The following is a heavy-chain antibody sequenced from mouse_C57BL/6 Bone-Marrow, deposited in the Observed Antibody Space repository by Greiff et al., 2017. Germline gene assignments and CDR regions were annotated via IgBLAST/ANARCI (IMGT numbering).Heavy chain of an antibody. Sequence: VKLMESGAELSRPGASVKLSCKASGYTFTSYGITWVKQRTGQGLEWIGEVYPRSGNSYYNEKFKGQATLTADNSSSTAYMELRSLTSEDSAVYYCARREGPGDFGYWGQGTTLTGSS. CDR2: VYPRSGNS. J-gene: IGHJ2*01. D-gene: IGHD3-3*01. CDR1: GYTFTSYG. V-gene: IGHV1-81*01. CDR3: ARREGPGDFGY.